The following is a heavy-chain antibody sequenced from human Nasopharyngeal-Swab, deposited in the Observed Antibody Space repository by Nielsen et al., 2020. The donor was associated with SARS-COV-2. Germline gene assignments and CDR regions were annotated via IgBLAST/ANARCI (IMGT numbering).Heavy chain of an antibody. D-gene: IGHD3-22*01. Sequence: VRQAPGKGLEWVAVISYDGSNKYYADSVKGRFTTSRDNSKNTLYLQMNSLRAEDTAVYYCAREMIVVVSMWDAFDIWGQGTMVTVSS. CDR2: ISYDGSNK. CDR3: AREMIVVVSMWDAFDI. J-gene: IGHJ3*02. V-gene: IGHV3-30-3*01.